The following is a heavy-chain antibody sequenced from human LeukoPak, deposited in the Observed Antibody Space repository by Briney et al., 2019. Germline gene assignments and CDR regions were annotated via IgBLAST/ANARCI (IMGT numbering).Heavy chain of an antibody. D-gene: IGHD2-2*01. CDR1: GFSFTNNGMC. V-gene: IGHV2-70*01. CDR3: ARIRGTYCSSTTCSFEDF. J-gene: IGHJ4*02. Sequence: SGPALVKPTQTLTLTCTFSGFSFTNNGMCVTWIRQPPGKALEWLALIDWDDDKYYSASLKTRLTISKDTSKNQVVLTMTNMDPVDTATYYRARIRGTYCSSTTCSFEDFWGQGTLVTVSS. CDR2: IDWDDDK.